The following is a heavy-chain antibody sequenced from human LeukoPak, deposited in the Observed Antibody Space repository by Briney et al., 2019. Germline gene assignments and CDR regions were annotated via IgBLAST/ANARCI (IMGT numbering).Heavy chain of an antibody. CDR1: GFPFSNYR. D-gene: IGHD7-27*01. CDR2: ISPSSSYI. J-gene: IGHJ4*02. V-gene: IGHV3-21*01. CDR3: ARDGENHYYDY. Sequence: GGSLRLSCAASGFPFSNYRMNWVRQAPGKGLEWVSSISPSSSYIYYADSLKGRFTISRDNAKNSLYLQMNSLRAEDTAVYYCARDGENHYYDYWGQGTLVTVST.